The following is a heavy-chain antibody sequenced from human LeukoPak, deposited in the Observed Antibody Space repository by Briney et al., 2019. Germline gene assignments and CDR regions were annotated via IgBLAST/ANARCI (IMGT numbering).Heavy chain of an antibody. Sequence: VNVCCKASGGTFSSYAISWVRQPPGQGLEWMGRIIPILGIANYAQKFQGRVTITADKSTSTAYMELSSLRSEDTAVYYCARVRGGTNWFDPWGQGTLVAGPS. J-gene: IGHJ5*02. V-gene: IGHV1-69*04. CDR1: GGTFSSYA. CDR3: ARVRGGTNWFDP. CDR2: IIPILGIA. D-gene: IGHD2-15*01.